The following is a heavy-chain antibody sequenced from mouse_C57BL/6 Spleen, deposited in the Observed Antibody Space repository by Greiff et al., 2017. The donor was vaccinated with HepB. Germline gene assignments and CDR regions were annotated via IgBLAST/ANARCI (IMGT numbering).Heavy chain of an antibody. CDR2: IYPGNSDT. D-gene: IGHD1-1*01. CDR1: GYTFTSYW. J-gene: IGHJ4*01. V-gene: IGHV1-5*01. Sequence: EVQLQQSGTVLARPGASVKMSCKTSGYTFTSYWMHWVKQRPGQGLEWIGAIYPGNSDTSYNQKFKGKAKLTAVTSASTAYMELSSLTNEDSAVYYCIGITSYYYAMDYWGQGTSVTVSS. CDR3: IGITSYYYAMDY.